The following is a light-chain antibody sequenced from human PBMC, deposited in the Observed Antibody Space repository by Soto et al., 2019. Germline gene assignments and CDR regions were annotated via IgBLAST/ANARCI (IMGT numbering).Light chain of an antibody. Sequence: DIQMTQSPSTLSASVGDRVTITCRASQSITHWLAWYQQKPEKAPNLLVYDASSLETGVPSRFGGSGSGTEFSLTISSLEPDDFATYYCQQYNSYSPLTFGPGTKVDVK. J-gene: IGKJ3*01. CDR3: QQYNSYSPLT. V-gene: IGKV1-5*01. CDR2: DAS. CDR1: QSITHW.